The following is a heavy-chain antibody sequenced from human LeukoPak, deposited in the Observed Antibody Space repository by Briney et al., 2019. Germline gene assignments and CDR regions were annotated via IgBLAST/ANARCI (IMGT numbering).Heavy chain of an antibody. CDR2: MDPKSGNT. CDR3: ARPHYDFWSGPVAGGAFDI. Sequence: ASVKVSCKASGNTFSNYHINWVRQATGQGLEWMGWMDPKSGNTGYAQKLQGRVTMTTDTSTSTAYMELRSLRSDDTAVYYCARPHYDFWSGPVAGGAFDIWGQGTMVTVSS. D-gene: IGHD3-3*01. CDR1: GNTFSNYH. V-gene: IGHV1-8*01. J-gene: IGHJ3*02.